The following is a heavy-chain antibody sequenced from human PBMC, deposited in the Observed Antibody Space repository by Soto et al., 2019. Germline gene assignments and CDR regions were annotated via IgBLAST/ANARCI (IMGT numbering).Heavy chain of an antibody. V-gene: IGHV5-51*01. J-gene: IGHJ6*02. Sequence: PXESLKISCKGSGYSFTSYWIGWVRQIPGKGLEWMGIIYPGDSDTRYSPSFQGQVTISADKSLSTAYLQWSSLKASDTAMYYCARHICGGDCYRAGGMDVWGQGTTVTVS. D-gene: IGHD2-21*02. CDR2: IYPGDSDT. CDR3: ARHICGGDCYRAGGMDV. CDR1: GYSFTSYW.